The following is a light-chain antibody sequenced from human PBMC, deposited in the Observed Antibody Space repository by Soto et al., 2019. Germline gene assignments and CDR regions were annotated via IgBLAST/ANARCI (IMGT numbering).Light chain of an antibody. Sequence: QLVLTQPPSASGTPGQKVTISCSGSVSNIGRNTVDWYQQLPGTAPKLLIYSNDRRPSGVPDRFSGSKSGTSASLAISGLQSEDEGAYYCAAWDDSLNGHVVFGGGTKLTVL. J-gene: IGLJ2*01. CDR2: SND. V-gene: IGLV1-44*01. CDR1: VSNIGRNT. CDR3: AAWDDSLNGHVV.